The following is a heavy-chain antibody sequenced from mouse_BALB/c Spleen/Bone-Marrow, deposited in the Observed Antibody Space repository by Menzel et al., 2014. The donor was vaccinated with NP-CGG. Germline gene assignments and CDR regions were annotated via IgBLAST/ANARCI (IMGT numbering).Heavy chain of an antibody. CDR1: GYTFTSYW. D-gene: IGHD2-4*01. Sequence: VQLQQSGAELVRPGASVKLSCKASGYTFTSYWINWVKQRPGQGLEWIGNIYPSDSYTNYNQKFKDMATLTVDKSSSTAYMQLSSPTSEDSAVYYCTRTYDYDEGGFDYWGQGTTLTVSS. V-gene: IGHV1-69*02. CDR3: TRTYDYDEGGFDY. J-gene: IGHJ2*01. CDR2: IYPSDSYT.